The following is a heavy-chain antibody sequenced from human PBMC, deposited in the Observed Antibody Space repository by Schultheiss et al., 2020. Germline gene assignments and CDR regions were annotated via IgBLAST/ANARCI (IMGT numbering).Heavy chain of an antibody. CDR2: IYASGRT. D-gene: IGHD2-2*01. Sequence: SETLSLTCTVSSGSVSSGSYYWSWIRQPPGKGLEWIGYIYASGRTYYNPSLKSRINVSMDTSENQFSLKLSSVTAADTAMYYCARGPDSRYCSSITCRRGYMDVWVKGTTVTVSS. CDR1: SGSVSSGSYY. V-gene: IGHV4-61*01. CDR3: ARGPDSRYCSSITCRRGYMDV. J-gene: IGHJ6*03.